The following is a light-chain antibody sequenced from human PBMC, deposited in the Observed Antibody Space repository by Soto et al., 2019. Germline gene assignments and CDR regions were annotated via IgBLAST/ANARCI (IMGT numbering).Light chain of an antibody. CDR1: STDIGSYDL. CDR3: CAFSSHSSVI. J-gene: IGLJ2*01. V-gene: IGLV2-23*01. Sequence: QSVLTQPASVSGSPGQTITISCTGTSTDIGSYDLVSWYQQHPGKVPKLMIYEGSKRPSGVSYRFSASKSGNTASLTISGLQADDEADYYCCAFSSHSSVIFGGGTQLTVL. CDR2: EGS.